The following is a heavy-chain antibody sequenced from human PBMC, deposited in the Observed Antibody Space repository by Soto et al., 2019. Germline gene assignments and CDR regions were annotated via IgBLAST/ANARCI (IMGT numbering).Heavy chain of an antibody. Sequence: GGSLRLSCAASGFTFSSYGMHWVRQAPGKGLEWVAVIWYDGSNKYYADSVKGRFTISRDNSKNTLYLQMNSLRAEDTAVYYCARDGGSDYYYDSSGYYYYFDYWGQGTLVTVSS. CDR1: GFTFSSYG. J-gene: IGHJ4*02. D-gene: IGHD3-22*01. CDR2: IWYDGSNK. CDR3: ARDGGSDYYYDSSGYYYYFDY. V-gene: IGHV3-33*01.